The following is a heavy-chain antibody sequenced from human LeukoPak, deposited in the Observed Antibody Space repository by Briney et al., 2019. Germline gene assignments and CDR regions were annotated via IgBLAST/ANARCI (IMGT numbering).Heavy chain of an antibody. Sequence: GGSLRLSCAASGFTFGSYWMHWVRQDPGKGLVWVSRINTDGSSTSDADSVRGRVTISRDNAKNTLYLQMNSLSAEDTAVYYCARDLGYAFDIWGQGTMVTVSS. CDR1: GFTFGSYW. CDR2: INTDGSST. CDR3: ARDLGYAFDI. J-gene: IGHJ3*02. D-gene: IGHD7-27*01. V-gene: IGHV3-74*01.